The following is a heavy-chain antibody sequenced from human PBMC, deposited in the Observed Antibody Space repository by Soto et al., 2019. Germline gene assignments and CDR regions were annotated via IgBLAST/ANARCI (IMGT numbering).Heavy chain of an antibody. Sequence: PGGSLRLSCAASGFTFSSYAMGWVRQAPGKGLEWVSAISGSGGSTYYADSVKGRFTISRDNSKNTLYLQMNSLRAEDTAVYYCAKDDRYCSGGSCYQFDYWGQGTLVTVSS. CDR1: GFTFSSYA. CDR3: AKDDRYCSGGSCYQFDY. CDR2: ISGSGGST. J-gene: IGHJ4*02. V-gene: IGHV3-23*01. D-gene: IGHD2-15*01.